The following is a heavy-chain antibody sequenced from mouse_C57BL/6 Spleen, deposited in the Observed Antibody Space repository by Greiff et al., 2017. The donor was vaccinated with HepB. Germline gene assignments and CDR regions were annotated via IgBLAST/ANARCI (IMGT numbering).Heavy chain of an antibody. Sequence: ESGGGLVQPGGSMKLSCVASGFTFSNYWMNWVRQSPEKGLEWVAQIRLKSDNYATHYAESVKGRFTISRDDSKSSGYLQMNKLRAEDTGIDYGTGGYYGRRYFDVWGTGTTVTVSS. CDR3: TGGYYGRRYFDV. D-gene: IGHD1-1*01. CDR2: IRLKSDNYAT. CDR1: GFTFSNYW. V-gene: IGHV6-3*01. J-gene: IGHJ1*03.